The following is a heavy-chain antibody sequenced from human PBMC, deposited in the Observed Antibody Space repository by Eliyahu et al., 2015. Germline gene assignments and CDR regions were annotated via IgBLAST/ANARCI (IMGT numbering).Heavy chain of an antibody. CDR2: INTNTGNP. Sequence: QVQLVQSGSELKKPGASVKLSCKASGYTFSXFTMNWVRKAPGQGFEWMGKINTNTGNPTYAQGLKGRLVFSLDSSVNTAYLQINSLKAEDSAVYYCARGFPEHDFWSLFYFDLWGQGTLLTVSS. J-gene: IGHJ4*02. CDR3: ARGFPEHDFWSLFYFDL. V-gene: IGHV7-4-1*02. CDR1: GYTFSXFT. D-gene: IGHD3-3*01.